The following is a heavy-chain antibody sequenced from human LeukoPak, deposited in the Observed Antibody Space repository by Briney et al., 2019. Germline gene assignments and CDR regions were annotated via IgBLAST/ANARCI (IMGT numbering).Heavy chain of an antibody. D-gene: IGHD2-2*01. CDR3: ARGTNIVVVPAATDYYYYMDV. Sequence: SETLSLTCAVYGGSFSGYYWSWIRQPPGKGLEWIGEINHSGSTNYNPSLKSRVTISVDTSKNQFSLKLSSVTAADTAVYFCARGTNIVVVPAATDYYYYMDVWGKGTTVTVSS. V-gene: IGHV4-34*01. CDR2: INHSGST. J-gene: IGHJ6*03. CDR1: GGSFSGYY.